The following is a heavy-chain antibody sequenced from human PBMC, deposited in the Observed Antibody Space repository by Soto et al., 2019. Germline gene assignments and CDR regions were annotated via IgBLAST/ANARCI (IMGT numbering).Heavy chain of an antibody. CDR2: IYHSGST. CDR3: ATNRGYDFYYFDS. D-gene: IGHD5-12*01. CDR1: GGSISSTSYY. J-gene: IGHJ4*02. Sequence: SETLSLTCTVSGGSISSTSYYWGWIRQPPGKGPEWIGSIYHSGSTYYNPSLKSRVTISVDTSKNQFSLRLTSVTAADTAVYYCATNRGYDFYYFDSWGQGALVTVSS. V-gene: IGHV4-39*07.